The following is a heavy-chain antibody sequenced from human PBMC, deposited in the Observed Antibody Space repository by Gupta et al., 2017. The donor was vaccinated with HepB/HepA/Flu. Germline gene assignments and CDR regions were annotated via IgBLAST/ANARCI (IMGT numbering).Heavy chain of an antibody. D-gene: IGHD2-2*01. Sequence: GSIYYSGSTYYNPSLKSRVTISVDTSKNQFSLKLSSVTAADTAVYYCARTNCSSTSCYGGFDYWGQGTLVTVSS. CDR3: ARTNCSSTSCYGGFDY. V-gene: IGHV4-39*01. J-gene: IGHJ4*02. CDR2: IYYSGST.